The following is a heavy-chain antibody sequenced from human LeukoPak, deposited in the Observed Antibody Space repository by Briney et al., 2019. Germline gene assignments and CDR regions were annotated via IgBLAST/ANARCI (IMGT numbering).Heavy chain of an antibody. J-gene: IGHJ4*02. D-gene: IGHD3-10*01. CDR3: ARDRSGRFEDY. CDR2: IYYSGST. Sequence: SETLSLTCTVSGGSISSSSYYWGWIRQPPGKGLEWIGSIYYSGSTYYNPSLKSRVTISVDTSKNQFSLKLSSVTAADTAVYYCARDRSGRFEDYWGQGTLVTVSS. CDR1: GGSISSSSYY. V-gene: IGHV4-39*07.